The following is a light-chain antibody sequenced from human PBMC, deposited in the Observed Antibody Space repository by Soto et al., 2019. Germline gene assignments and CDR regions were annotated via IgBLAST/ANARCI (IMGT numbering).Light chain of an antibody. J-gene: IGLJ2*01. CDR1: RSNIGNNY. V-gene: IGLV1-47*01. CDR2: RNN. CDR3: AAWDDSLSGVV. Sequence: QSVLTQPPSGSGTPGQRVTISCSGSRSNIGNNYVYWYQQFPGTAPKLHIYRNNQRPSGVPDRFSGSKSGTSASLAISGLRSEDEADYYCAAWDDSLSGVVFGGGTKLTVL.